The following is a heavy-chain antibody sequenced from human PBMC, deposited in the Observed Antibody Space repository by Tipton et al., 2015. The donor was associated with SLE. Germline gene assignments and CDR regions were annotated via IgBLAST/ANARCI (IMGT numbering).Heavy chain of an antibody. V-gene: IGHV3-7*01. Sequence: SLRLSCAASGFSFSSHWMSWVRQAPGKGLEWVANMKHDGSEKYYLDSVKGRFTISRDNAKSSSFLQMNSLRPKDTAVYYCASHDNFDYWGQGTQVTVSS. J-gene: IGHJ4*02. CDR3: ASHDNFDY. CDR2: MKHDGSEK. CDR1: GFSFSSHW. D-gene: IGHD1-1*01.